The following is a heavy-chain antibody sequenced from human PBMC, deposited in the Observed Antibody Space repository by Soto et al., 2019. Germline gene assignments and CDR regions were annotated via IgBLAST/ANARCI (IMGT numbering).Heavy chain of an antibody. J-gene: IGHJ3*02. V-gene: IGHV3-30*18. CDR3: AKGPVTTVTTTSLGLVAFDI. Sequence: QVQLVESGGGVVQPGRSLRLSCAASGFTFSSYGMHWVRQAPGKGLEWVAVISYDGSNKYYADSVKGRFTISRDNSKNTLYLPMNSLRAEDTAVYYCAKGPVTTVTTTSLGLVAFDIWGQGTMVTVSS. CDR1: GFTFSSYG. D-gene: IGHD4-17*01. CDR2: ISYDGSNK.